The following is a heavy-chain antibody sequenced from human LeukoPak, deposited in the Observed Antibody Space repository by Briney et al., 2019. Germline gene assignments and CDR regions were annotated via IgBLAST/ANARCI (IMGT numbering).Heavy chain of an antibody. Sequence: SEALSLTCTVSGGSISSYYWTWIRQPAGKGLEWIGFIHHSGRSRHNPSLKDRVAISVDTSRKQFALKLSSVTAADTAMYYCARGGNRFGGFYFDYWGQGIQVIVSS. CDR2: IHHSGRS. CDR3: ARGGNRFGGFYFDY. V-gene: IGHV4-59*06. D-gene: IGHD3-10*01. CDR1: GGSISSYY. J-gene: IGHJ4*02.